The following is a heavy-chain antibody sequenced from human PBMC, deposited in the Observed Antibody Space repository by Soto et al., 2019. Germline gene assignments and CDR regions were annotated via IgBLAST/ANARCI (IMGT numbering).Heavy chain of an antibody. J-gene: IGHJ4*02. CDR1: GFTFSSYG. V-gene: IGHV3-30*18. Sequence: VGSLRLSCAASGFTFSSYGMHWVRQAPGKGLEWVAVISYDGSNKYYADSVKGRFTISRDNSKNTLYLQMNSLRAEDTAVYYCAKDSYFSGIQLWPTIDYWGQGTLVTVSS. CDR3: AKDSYFSGIQLWPTIDY. D-gene: IGHD5-18*01. CDR2: ISYDGSNK.